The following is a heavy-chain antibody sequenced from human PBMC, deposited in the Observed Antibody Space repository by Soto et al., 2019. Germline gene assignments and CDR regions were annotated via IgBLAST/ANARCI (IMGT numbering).Heavy chain of an antibody. CDR3: ARDKKPPIHSSDRYSKAPYYYYGMDV. J-gene: IGHJ6*02. Sequence: QVQLVQSGAEVKKPGASVKVSCKASGYTFTSYGISWVRQAPGQGLEWMGWISAYNGNTNYAQKLQGRVTMTTDTSTSTAYMELRSLRSDDTAVYYCARDKKPPIHSSDRYSKAPYYYYGMDVWGQGTTVTVSS. CDR2: ISAYNGNT. V-gene: IGHV1-18*04. D-gene: IGHD2-15*01. CDR1: GYTFTSYG.